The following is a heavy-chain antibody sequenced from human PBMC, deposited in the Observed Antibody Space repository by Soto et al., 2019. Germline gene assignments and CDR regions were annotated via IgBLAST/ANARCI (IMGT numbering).Heavy chain of an antibody. J-gene: IGHJ4*02. CDR2: VSGSDGKT. CDR3: ARDYVPDTVAAAGY. CDR1: GVSLNNYG. Sequence: EVQLLESGGGLVQPGGSLRLSCAGPGVSLNNYGMSWVRQAPGKGLEWVSGVSGSDGKTFYGDSVKGRFIISRDSSKNTLNLEMNRLRAEDTAVYYCARDYVPDTVAAAGYWGQGTLVTVS. D-gene: IGHD6-13*01. V-gene: IGHV3-23*01.